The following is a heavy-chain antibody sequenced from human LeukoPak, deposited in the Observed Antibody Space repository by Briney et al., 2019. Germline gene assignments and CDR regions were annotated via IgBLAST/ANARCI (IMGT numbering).Heavy chain of an antibody. CDR3: ARVPKYYQLVRLGDYYYYGMDV. CDR1: GYSFTNYG. D-gene: IGHD3-16*01. CDR2: INPNSGTS. V-gene: IGHV1-8*01. J-gene: IGHJ6*02. Sequence: ASVKVSCKASGYSFTNYGINWVRRASGQGLEWVASINPNSGTSASAQRFQGRVTMTRNTSTTTVYMELSSLTSDDTAVYYCARVPKYYQLVRLGDYYYYGMDVWGQGTTVTVSS.